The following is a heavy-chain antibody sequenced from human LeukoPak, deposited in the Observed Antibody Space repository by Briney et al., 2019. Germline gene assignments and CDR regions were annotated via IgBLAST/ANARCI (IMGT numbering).Heavy chain of an antibody. D-gene: IGHD3-22*01. Sequence: PSEPLSLPCTVCVDSLSGHYWSWLRQPPGEGLEWIGYIYHSGSTIYNPPLQSRVTISVDTSESNFSLRLTSVTAADTAVYYCARLLDNDSSGAPDTFDFWGQGTVVTVSS. CDR3: ARLLDNDSSGAPDTFDF. CDR2: IYHSGST. J-gene: IGHJ3*01. CDR1: VDSLSGHY. V-gene: IGHV4-59*11.